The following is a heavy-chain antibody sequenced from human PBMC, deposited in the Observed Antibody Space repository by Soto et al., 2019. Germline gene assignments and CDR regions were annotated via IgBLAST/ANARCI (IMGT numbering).Heavy chain of an antibody. V-gene: IGHV1-8*01. CDR1: GYTFTSYD. J-gene: IGHJ6*02. Sequence: QVQLVQSGAEVKKPGASVKVSCKASGYTFTSYDINWVRQATGQGLEWMGWMNPNSGNTGYAQKFQGRVTMTRNTSRSTAYMELSSLRSEDTAVYYGAREEVVAASANGMDVWGHGTTVTVSS. D-gene: IGHD2-15*01. CDR2: MNPNSGNT. CDR3: AREEVVAASANGMDV.